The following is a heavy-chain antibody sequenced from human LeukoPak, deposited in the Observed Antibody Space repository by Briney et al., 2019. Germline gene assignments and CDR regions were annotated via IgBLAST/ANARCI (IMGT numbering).Heavy chain of an antibody. J-gene: IGHJ5*02. Sequence: RASVQVSFKASGGPFSSYAISWVRQAPGQGLEWMGGIIPIFGTANYAQKFQGRVTITTDESTSTAYMELSSLRSEDTAVYYCARDLPSLRYFDWLLDTWGQGTLVTVSS. CDR3: ARDLPSLRYFDWLLDT. V-gene: IGHV1-69*05. CDR2: IIPIFGTA. D-gene: IGHD3-9*01. CDR1: GGPFSSYA.